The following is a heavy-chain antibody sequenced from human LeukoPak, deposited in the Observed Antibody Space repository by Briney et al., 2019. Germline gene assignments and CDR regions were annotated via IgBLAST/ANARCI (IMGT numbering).Heavy chain of an antibody. CDR1: GFTFSNSG. V-gene: IGHV3-30*18. Sequence: GRSLRLSCAASGFTFSNSGMHWVRQAPGKGLEWVAVISSEGSDKYYTDSLKGRFTISRDNSKSTLYLQMNSLRAEDTAVYYCAKGGRDYWYFDLWGRGTLVTVSS. J-gene: IGHJ2*01. CDR2: ISSEGSDK. CDR3: AKGGRDYWYFDL.